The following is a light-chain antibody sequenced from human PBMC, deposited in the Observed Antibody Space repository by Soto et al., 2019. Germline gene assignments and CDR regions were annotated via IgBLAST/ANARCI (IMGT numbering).Light chain of an antibody. V-gene: IGKV4-1*01. CDR1: QSVLYSSNNKNY. CDR2: WAS. CDR3: QQYYSDTPWT. J-gene: IGKJ1*01. Sequence: DIVMTQSPDSLAVSLGERATINCKSSQSVLYSSNNKNYLAWYQQKPGQPPKVLIYWASTRESGVPVRFSGSGSGTDFTLTISSLQAEDVAVYYCQQYYSDTPWTFGQGTKVEIK.